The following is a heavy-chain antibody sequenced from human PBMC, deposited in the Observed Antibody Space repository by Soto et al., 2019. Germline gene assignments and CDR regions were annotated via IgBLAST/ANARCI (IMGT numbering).Heavy chain of an antibody. J-gene: IGHJ4*02. CDR2: IKGDETTS. Sequence: EVQVVESGGASVQPGGSLRLSCAASGFTFTSYWMHWVRQAPGKGLLWMSRIKGDETTSSYADSVKGRCTISGDIAKNLVSLPLNSLRAEGPAVYFCARGGFGSYYVVYWGQGNLVTVSS. CDR3: ARGGFGSYYVVY. V-gene: IGHV3-74*01. CDR1: GFTFTSYW. D-gene: IGHD3-10*01.